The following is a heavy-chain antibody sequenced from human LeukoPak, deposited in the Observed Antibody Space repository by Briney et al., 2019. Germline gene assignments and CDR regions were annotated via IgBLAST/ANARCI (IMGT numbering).Heavy chain of an antibody. J-gene: IGHJ4*02. CDR1: GGSISSGDYY. CDR2: IYYSGST. Sequence: SETLSLTCTVSGGSISSGDYYWSWIRQPPGKGLEWIGYIYYSGSTYYNPSLKSRVTISVDTSKNQFSLKLSSVTAADTAVYYCARASTGYDFWSGYYHFDYWGQGTLVTVS. D-gene: IGHD3-3*01. CDR3: ARASTGYDFWSGYYHFDY. V-gene: IGHV4-30-4*01.